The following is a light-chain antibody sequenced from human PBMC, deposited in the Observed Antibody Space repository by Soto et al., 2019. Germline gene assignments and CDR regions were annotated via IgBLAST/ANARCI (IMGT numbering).Light chain of an antibody. CDR3: QQYGSSPWT. CDR2: GAS. V-gene: IGKV3-20*01. CDR1: QSVSNY. J-gene: IGKJ1*01. Sequence: ESVLTQSPGTLSMYPGARAHLSCRASQSVSNYLAWYQQKPGQAPRLLFYGASIRATGIPDRFSGSGSGTDFTLTLTRLQPEDFAVYYCQQYGSSPWTSGQGTNVDIK.